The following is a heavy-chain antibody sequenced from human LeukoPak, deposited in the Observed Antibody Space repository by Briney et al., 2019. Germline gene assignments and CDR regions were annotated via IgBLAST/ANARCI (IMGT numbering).Heavy chain of an antibody. J-gene: IGHJ6*03. Sequence: GQSRTLAWAPAGFTFSTYAMQWVRQAPGKGLEYVSAISSNGGNTFYANSVKGRFTISRDNSKNTLHLQMNSLRAKDAAVYYCASGRYYYDSSGYYPPHYYYYYMDVWGKGTTVTISS. V-gene: IGHV3-64*01. CDR2: ISSNGGNT. D-gene: IGHD3-22*01. CDR3: ASGRYYYDSSGYYPPHYYYYYMDV. CDR1: GFTFSTYA.